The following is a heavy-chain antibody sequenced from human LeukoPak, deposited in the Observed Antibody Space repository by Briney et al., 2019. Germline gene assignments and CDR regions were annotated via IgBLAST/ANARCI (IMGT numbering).Heavy chain of an antibody. J-gene: IGHJ4*02. CDR1: GGSISSYY. V-gene: IGHV4-59*01. CDR2: IYYSGST. D-gene: IGHD1-26*01. CDR3: ARSGGSYTLDVAY. Sequence: TPSETLSLTCTVSGGSISSYYWSWIRQPPGKGLEWIGYIYYSGSTNYNSSLKSRVNISIDTSKNQFSLKLSSVTAADTAVYYCARSGGSYTLDVAYWGQGILVTVSS.